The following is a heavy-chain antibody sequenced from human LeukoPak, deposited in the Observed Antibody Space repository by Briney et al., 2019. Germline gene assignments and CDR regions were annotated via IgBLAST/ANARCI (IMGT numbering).Heavy chain of an antibody. CDR1: GFTFSIYG. Sequence: PGRSLRLSCAASGFTFSIYGTHWVRQAPGKGLEWVAVIANDGKTTYYADSVKGRFTISRDNSRNTLYLQMNSLRAEDTAVYYCAKDLKLLWFGELSEADAFEIWGQGTMVTVSS. J-gene: IGHJ3*02. V-gene: IGHV3-30*18. D-gene: IGHD3-10*01. CDR3: AKDLKLLWFGELSEADAFEI. CDR2: IANDGKTT.